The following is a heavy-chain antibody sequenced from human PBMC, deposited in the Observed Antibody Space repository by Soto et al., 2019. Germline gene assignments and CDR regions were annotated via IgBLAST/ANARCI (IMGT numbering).Heavy chain of an antibody. V-gene: IGHV3-21*01. J-gene: IGHJ4*02. D-gene: IGHD1-26*01. CDR3: ARDGIYSGSEGVNFDY. Sequence: EVQLVESGGGLVKPGGSLRLSCAASGFTFSSYSMNWVRQAPGKGLEWVSAISSSSSYIYYADSVKGRFTISRDNAKNSLYLQMNRLRAEDTAVYYCARDGIYSGSEGVNFDYWGQGTLVTVSS. CDR2: ISSSSSYI. CDR1: GFTFSSYS.